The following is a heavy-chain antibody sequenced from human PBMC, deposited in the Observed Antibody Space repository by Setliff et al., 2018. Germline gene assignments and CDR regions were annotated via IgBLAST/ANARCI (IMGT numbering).Heavy chain of an antibody. Sequence: PWGSLRLPCTASGFTFGDYAMSWVRQAPGKGLEWVSFIRSNAYGGTTEYAASVKGRFTISRDDSKGIAYLQMNSLKSEDTAVYYCTRERGYSSSWAGHYQYYYMDVWGKGTTVTVSS. V-gene: IGHV3-49*04. CDR2: IRSNAYGGTT. CDR3: TRERGYSSSWAGHYQYYYMDV. J-gene: IGHJ6*03. CDR1: GFTFGDYA. D-gene: IGHD6-13*01.